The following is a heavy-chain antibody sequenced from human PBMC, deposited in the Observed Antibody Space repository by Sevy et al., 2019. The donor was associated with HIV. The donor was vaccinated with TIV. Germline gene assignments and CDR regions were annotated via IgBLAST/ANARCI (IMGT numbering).Heavy chain of an antibody. J-gene: IGHJ4*02. CDR3: AGENAWGRGYS. CDR2: IYYNGHI. CDR1: GGSITSLY. Sequence: GSLRLSCTVSGGSITSLYWNWIRQPPGKGPEWIANIYYNGHINYNPSLKSRVTLSLDTSKNQFSLRLSSVTAADTAMYYCAGENAWGRGYSWGQGTLVTVSS. D-gene: IGHD1-26*01. V-gene: IGHV4-59*08.